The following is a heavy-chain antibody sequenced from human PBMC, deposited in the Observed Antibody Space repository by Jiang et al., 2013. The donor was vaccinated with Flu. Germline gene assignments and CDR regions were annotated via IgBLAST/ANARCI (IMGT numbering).Heavy chain of an antibody. CDR2: SKWYN. D-gene: IGHD5-24*01. CDR3: ARNDGYNYYFDY. V-gene: IGHV6-1*01. Sequence: SKWYNDYAVSVKSRITINPDTSKNQFSLQLNSVTPEDTAVYYCARNDGYNYYFDYWGQGTLVTVSS. J-gene: IGHJ4*02.